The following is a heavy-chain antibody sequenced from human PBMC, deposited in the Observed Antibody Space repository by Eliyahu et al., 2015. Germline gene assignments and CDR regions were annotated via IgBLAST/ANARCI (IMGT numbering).Heavy chain of an antibody. CDR3: ARVGGGYNLPWFDY. J-gene: IGHJ4*02. D-gene: IGHD5-24*01. V-gene: IGHV3-33*01. CDR1: GFTFSSYG. Sequence: QVQLVESGGGVVQPXRSLXLSCAAXGFTFSSYGMHWVRQAPGKGLXGVAVIWYDGSNKYYADSVKGRFTISRDNSKNTLYLQMNSLRAEDTAVYYCARVGGGYNLPWFDYWGQGTLVTVSS. CDR2: IWYDGSNK.